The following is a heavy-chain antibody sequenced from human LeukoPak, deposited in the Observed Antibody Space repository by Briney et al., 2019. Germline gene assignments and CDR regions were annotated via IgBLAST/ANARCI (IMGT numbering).Heavy chain of an antibody. D-gene: IGHD6-13*01. CDR3: ARDVAAAGTFGDY. V-gene: IGHV1-46*01. J-gene: IGHJ4*02. CDR1: GYIFSRYY. CDR2: LNPDGGST. Sequence: ASVKLSCKASGYIFSRYYMHWVRQAPGQGLEWMGILNPDGGSTGYSQRFQDRITMTMDTSTNSFCMELRSLTSDDTAVYYCARDVAAAGTFGDYWGQGTLVTVSS.